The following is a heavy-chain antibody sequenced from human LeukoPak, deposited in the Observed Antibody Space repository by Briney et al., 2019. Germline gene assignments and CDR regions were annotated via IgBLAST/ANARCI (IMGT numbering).Heavy chain of an antibody. V-gene: IGHV3-48*03. D-gene: IGHD4-23*01. CDR2: ISSSGSTI. CDR1: GLTFSSYE. J-gene: IGHJ4*02. CDR3: AKDLLTPDWGYYFDY. Sequence: PGGSLRLSCAASGLTFSSYEMNWVRQAPGKGLEWVSYISSSGSTIYYADSVKGRFTISRDNSKNTLYLQMNSLRAEDTAVYYCAKDLLTPDWGYYFDYWGQGTLVTVSS.